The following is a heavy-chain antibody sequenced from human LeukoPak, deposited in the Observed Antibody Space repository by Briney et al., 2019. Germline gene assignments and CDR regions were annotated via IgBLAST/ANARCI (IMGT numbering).Heavy chain of an antibody. CDR3: AKDKLWFGELLSLTFDY. V-gene: IGHV3-74*01. CDR2: INSDGSST. Sequence: GGSLRLSCAASGFTFSSYWMHWVRQAPGKGLVWVSRINSDGSSTSYADSVKGRFTISRDNAKNTLYLQMNSLRAEDTAVYYCAKDKLWFGELLSLTFDYWGQGTLVTVSS. CDR1: GFTFSSYW. D-gene: IGHD3-10*01. J-gene: IGHJ4*02.